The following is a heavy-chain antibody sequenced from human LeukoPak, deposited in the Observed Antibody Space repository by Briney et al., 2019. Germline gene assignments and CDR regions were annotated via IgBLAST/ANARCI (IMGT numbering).Heavy chain of an antibody. J-gene: IGHJ6*02. V-gene: IGHV5-51*01. CDR3: ARHGDDCSSTSCYYYYYYGMDV. Sequence: GESLKISCKGSGYRFTSYWIGWVRQMPGKGLEWMGIIYPGDSETRYSPFFQGQVTTSADKSISTACLPWSSLKASDTAIYYCARHGDDCSSTSCYYYYYYGMDVWGQGTTVTVSS. D-gene: IGHD2-2*01. CDR2: IYPGDSET. CDR1: GYRFTSYW.